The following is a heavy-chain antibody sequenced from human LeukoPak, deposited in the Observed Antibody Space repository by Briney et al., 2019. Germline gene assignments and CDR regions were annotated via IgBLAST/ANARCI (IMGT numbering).Heavy chain of an antibody. V-gene: IGHV3-21*01. J-gene: IGHJ3*02. CDR1: GFTFSSYS. D-gene: IGHD1-26*01. CDR3: ARALPSPLYSGSYADAFDI. Sequence: GGSLRLSCAASGFTFSSYSMNWVRQAPGKGLEWVSSISSSSSYIYYADSVKGRFTISRDNAKNSLYLQMNSLRAEDTAVYYCARALPSPLYSGSYADAFDIWGQGTMVTVSS. CDR2: ISSSSSYI.